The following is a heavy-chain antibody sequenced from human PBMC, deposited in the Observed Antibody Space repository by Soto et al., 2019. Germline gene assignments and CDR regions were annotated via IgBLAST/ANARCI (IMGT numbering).Heavy chain of an antibody. CDR2: IYPGDSDT. CDR1: GYSFTSYW. Sequence: LGESLKISCNGSGYSFTSYWIGWVRQMPGKGLEWMGIIYPGDSDTRYSPSFQGQVTISADKSISTAYLQWSSLKASDTAMYYCARLDSIAAAGIADYWGQGTLVTVYS. V-gene: IGHV5-51*01. J-gene: IGHJ4*02. CDR3: ARLDSIAAAGIADY. D-gene: IGHD6-13*01.